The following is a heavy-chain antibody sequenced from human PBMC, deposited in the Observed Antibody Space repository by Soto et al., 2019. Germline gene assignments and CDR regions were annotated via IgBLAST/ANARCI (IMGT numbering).Heavy chain of an antibody. CDR1: GFSFSNVW. J-gene: IGHJ4*02. CDR2: IKSKTDGGTT. Sequence: GGSLRLSCAASGFSFSNVWMNWFRQAPGQGLEWVGRIKSKTDGGTTDYAAPVKGRFTISRDDSKNTLYLQMNSLKTEDTAVYYCSTGLFCTCDCGEGTLITATS. D-gene: IGHD3-3*01. V-gene: IGHV3-15*07. CDR3: STGLFCTCD.